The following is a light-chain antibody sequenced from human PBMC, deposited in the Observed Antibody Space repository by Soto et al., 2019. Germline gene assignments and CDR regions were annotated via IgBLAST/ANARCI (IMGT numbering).Light chain of an antibody. V-gene: IGKV3-15*01. CDR3: QQYDNWPYT. CDR2: VAS. J-gene: IGKJ2*01. CDR1: QSVSSN. Sequence: EIVMTQSPATLSVSPGERATLSCRASQSVSSNLAWYQQKRGQAPRLLIYVASTRATGIPARFSGSGSGTEFTLTISSLQSEDFAVYYCQQYDNWPYTFGQGTKLVIK.